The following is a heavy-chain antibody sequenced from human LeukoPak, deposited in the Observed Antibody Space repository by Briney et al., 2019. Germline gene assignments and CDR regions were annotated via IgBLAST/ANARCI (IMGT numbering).Heavy chain of an antibody. CDR2: THTSGSA. CDR3: ARGRWKTGMDSPYYFDF. CDR1: GGSISSYY. D-gene: IGHD2-2*03. Sequence: SETLSLTCTVSGGSISSYYWSWIRQPPGKGLEWIGRTHTSGSANYNPSLKSRVTMSVDTSKNQFSLKLTSVTAADTAVYYCARGRWKTGMDSPYYFDFWGQGTLVTVSS. J-gene: IGHJ4*02. V-gene: IGHV4-4*07.